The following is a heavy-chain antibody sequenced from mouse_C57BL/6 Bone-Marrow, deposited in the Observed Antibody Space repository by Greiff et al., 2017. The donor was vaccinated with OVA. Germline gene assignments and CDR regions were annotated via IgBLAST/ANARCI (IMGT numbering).Heavy chain of an antibody. D-gene: IGHD5-1*01. Sequence: VQLQQSGPELVKPGASVKISCKASGYTFTDYYMNWVKQSHGKSLEWIGDINPNNGGTSYNQKFKGKAKLTVDKSSSTAYMELRSLTSEDAAVYYCSEYGDYAMDYWGQGTAVTVSS. CDR3: SEYGDYAMDY. V-gene: IGHV1-26*01. J-gene: IGHJ4*01. CDR1: GYTFTDYY. CDR2: INPNNGGT.